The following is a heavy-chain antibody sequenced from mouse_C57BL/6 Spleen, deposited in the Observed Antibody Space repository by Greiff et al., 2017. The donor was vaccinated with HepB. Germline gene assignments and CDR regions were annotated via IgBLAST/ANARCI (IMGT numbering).Heavy chain of an antibody. Sequence: QVQLQQPGAELVRPGSSVKLSCKASGYTFTSYWMDWVKQRPGQGLEWIGNIYPSDSETHYNQKFKDKATLTVDKSSSTAYMQLSSLTSEDSAVYYCARSGIYYALYYYAMDYWGQGTSVTVSS. CDR1: GYTFTSYW. CDR3: ARSGIYYALYYYAMDY. J-gene: IGHJ4*01. V-gene: IGHV1-61*01. CDR2: IYPSDSET. D-gene: IGHD2-1*01.